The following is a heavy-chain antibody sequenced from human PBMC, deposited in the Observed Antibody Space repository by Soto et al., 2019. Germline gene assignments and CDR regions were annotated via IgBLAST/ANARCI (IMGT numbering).Heavy chain of an antibody. CDR1: GFSLSTSGVG. Sequence: QITLKESGPTLVKPTQPLTLTCTFSGFSLSTSGVGVGWIRQPPGKALEWLALIYWNADKRYSPSLKSSLTITKDTTKSQVVITMTNMHPVDTATYYCAHSFDGSDWFAPWGQGTLVTVSS. J-gene: IGHJ5*02. CDR2: IYWNADK. D-gene: IGHD3-10*01. V-gene: IGHV2-5*01. CDR3: AHSFDGSDWFAP.